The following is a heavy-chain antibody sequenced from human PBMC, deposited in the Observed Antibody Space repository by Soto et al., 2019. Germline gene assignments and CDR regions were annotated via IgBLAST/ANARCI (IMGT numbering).Heavy chain of an antibody. D-gene: IGHD3-10*01. CDR2: ISNSGTT. V-gene: IGHV4-31*03. CDR1: GGSITSGDFY. CDR3: ARVAYSLIRGGMDWYYFDY. J-gene: IGHJ4*02. Sequence: QVQLQESGPGLVKPSQTLSLTCTVSGGSITSGDFYWSWIRQHPGKGLEWIGYISNSGTTYYNPSLKRRVTISVDPSKNQFSLRLSSVTAADTAVYYCARVAYSLIRGGMDWYYFDYWGQGTLVTVSS.